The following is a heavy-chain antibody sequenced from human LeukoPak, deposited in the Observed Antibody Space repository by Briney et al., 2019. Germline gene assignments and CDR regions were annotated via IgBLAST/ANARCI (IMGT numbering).Heavy chain of an antibody. CDR1: GFTFSNYA. J-gene: IGHJ3*02. V-gene: IGHV3-23*01. CDR3: AKTRSLGQWLPTGAFDI. Sequence: GGSLRLSCAASGFTFSNYAMSWVRQAPGKGLEWVSAISGSGGSTYYADSVKGRFTISRDNSKNTLYPQMNSLRAEDTAVYYCAKTRSLGQWLPTGAFDIWGQGTMVTVSS. CDR2: ISGSGGST. D-gene: IGHD6-19*01.